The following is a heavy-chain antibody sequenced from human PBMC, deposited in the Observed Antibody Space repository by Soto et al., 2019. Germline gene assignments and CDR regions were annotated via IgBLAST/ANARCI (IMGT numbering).Heavy chain of an antibody. CDR3: ARDRLYDFWSSPPRVGYFDY. D-gene: IGHD3-3*01. V-gene: IGHV3-66*01. CDR1: GFTVSSIY. CDR2: IYSGGST. Sequence: PGGSLRLSCAASGFTVSSIYMSWVRQAPGKGLEWVSVIYSGGSTYYADSVKGRFTISRDNSKNTLYLQMNSLRAEDTAVYYCARDRLYDFWSSPPRVGYFDYWGQGTLVTVSS. J-gene: IGHJ4*02.